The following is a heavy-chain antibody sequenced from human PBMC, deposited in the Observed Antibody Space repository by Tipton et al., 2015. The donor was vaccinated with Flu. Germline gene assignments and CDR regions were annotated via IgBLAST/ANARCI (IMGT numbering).Heavy chain of an antibody. D-gene: IGHD1-26*01. Sequence: LRLSCAVYGGSFSGYYWSWIRQPPGKGLEWIGEINHSGSTNCNPSLKSRVTISVDTSKNQFSLKPSSVTAADTAVYYCARGPESIVGATGGWFDPWGQGTLVTVSS. CDR3: ARGPESIVGATGGWFDP. V-gene: IGHV4-34*01. CDR2: INHSGST. CDR1: GGSFSGYY. J-gene: IGHJ5*02.